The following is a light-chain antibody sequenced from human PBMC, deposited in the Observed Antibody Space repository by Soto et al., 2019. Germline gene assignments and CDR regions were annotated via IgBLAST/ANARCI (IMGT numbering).Light chain of an antibody. V-gene: IGLV2-14*01. CDR3: CSYTSSNTLV. J-gene: IGLJ2*01. CDR2: EVS. CDR1: SSDVGAYSY. Sequence: QSALTQPASVSGSPGQSITISCTGTSSDVGAYSYVSWYQQHPGKAPKLMIFEVSDRPSGVSNRFSGSKSGNTASLTISGLQAEEEADYYCCSYTSSNTLVFGGGTKVTVL.